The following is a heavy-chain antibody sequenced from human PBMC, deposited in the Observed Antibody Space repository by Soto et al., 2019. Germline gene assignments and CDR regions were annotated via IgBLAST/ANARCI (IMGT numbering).Heavy chain of an antibody. Sequence: ASVKVSCKPSGYTFTNHAIHWVRQAPGQSLGWMGWVDTGNGNTRYSEKFQDRVTITRDTFARTAAMELHSLRSEDTAVYYCARDARWDPRGVEAQQDDYFDYWGRGTLVTVSS. V-gene: IGHV1-3*04. CDR3: ARDARWDPRGVEAQQDDYFDY. CDR2: VDTGNGNT. D-gene: IGHD1-26*01. J-gene: IGHJ4*02. CDR1: GYTFTNHA.